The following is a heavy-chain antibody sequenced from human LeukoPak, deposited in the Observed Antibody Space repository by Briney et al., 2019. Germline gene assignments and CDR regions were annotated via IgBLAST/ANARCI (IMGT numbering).Heavy chain of an antibody. J-gene: IGHJ6*02. Sequence: PGGSLRLSCAASGFTFSSYAMSWVRQAPGKGLEWVANIKQDGSEKYYVDSVKGRFTISRDNAKNSLYLQMNSLRAEDTAVYYCAREGGVTTVTTRYYYGMDVWGQGTTVTVSS. D-gene: IGHD4-4*01. CDR1: GFTFSSYA. V-gene: IGHV3-7*01. CDR3: AREGGVTTVTTRYYYGMDV. CDR2: IKQDGSEK.